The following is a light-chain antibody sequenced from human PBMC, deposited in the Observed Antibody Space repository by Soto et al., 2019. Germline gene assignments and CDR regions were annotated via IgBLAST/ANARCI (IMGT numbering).Light chain of an antibody. CDR1: SSDIGGYKY. CDR3: SSYTSSSTLV. V-gene: IGLV2-14*03. J-gene: IGLJ2*01. CDR2: EVS. Sequence: QSVLTQPASVSGSPGQSITISCTGTSSDIGGYKYVSWYQQYPGKAPKLIIYEVSDRPSGISNRFSGSKSGNTASLTISGLHTEDEADYYCSSYTSSSTLVFGGGTKLTVL.